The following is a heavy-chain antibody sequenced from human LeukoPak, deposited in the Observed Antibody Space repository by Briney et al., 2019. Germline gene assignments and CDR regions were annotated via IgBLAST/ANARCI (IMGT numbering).Heavy chain of an antibody. CDR3: ARGPSYYATTGFYSEY. D-gene: IGHD3-22*01. CDR2: ISQDGGEK. J-gene: IGHJ4*02. V-gene: IGHV3-7*04. Sequence: GGSLRLSCAASGFTFSNYWKNWVRQAPGKGLEWVAHISQDGGEKYYADSVKCRFTISRDNTKNSLFLHAHSLRAEDTAVYYCARGPSYYATTGFYSEYWGQGILVTVSS. CDR1: GFTFSNYW.